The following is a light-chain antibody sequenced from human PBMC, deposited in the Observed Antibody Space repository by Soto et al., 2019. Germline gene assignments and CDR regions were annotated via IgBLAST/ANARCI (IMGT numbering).Light chain of an antibody. Sequence: DTQMTQSPSTVSASVGDRVTITCRASQSISNWLAWYQQKPGEAPKLLIYKASTLDSGVPSRFSGSGSGTEFTLTISSLQPDDFATYYCQQYDSYSYTFGQGTKLEIK. CDR2: KAS. V-gene: IGKV1-5*03. CDR3: QQYDSYSYT. CDR1: QSISNW. J-gene: IGKJ2*01.